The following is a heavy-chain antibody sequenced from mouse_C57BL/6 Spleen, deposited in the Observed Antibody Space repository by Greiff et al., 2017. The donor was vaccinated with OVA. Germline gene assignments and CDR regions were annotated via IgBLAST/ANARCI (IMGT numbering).Heavy chain of an antibody. CDR1: GYAFSSSW. CDR3: AKIYYGNYVLFDY. D-gene: IGHD2-1*01. J-gene: IGHJ2*01. Sequence: VQLQQSGPELVKPGASVKISCKASGYAFSSSWMNWVKQRPGKGLEWIGRIYPGDGDTNYNGKFKGKATLTADKSSSTAYMQLSSLTSEDSAVYFCAKIYYGNYVLFDYWGQGTTLTVSS. CDR2: IYPGDGDT. V-gene: IGHV1-82*01.